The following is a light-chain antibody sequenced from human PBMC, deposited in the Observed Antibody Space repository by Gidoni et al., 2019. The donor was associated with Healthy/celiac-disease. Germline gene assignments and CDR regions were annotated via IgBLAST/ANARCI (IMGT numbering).Light chain of an antibody. CDR1: QSLLHSNGYNY. J-gene: IGKJ4*01. V-gene: IGKV2-28*01. Sequence: DIVMTQSPLSLPVTPGEPASISCRSSQSLLHSNGYNYLDWYLQKPGQSPQLMIYLGSNRASGGPDMCSGSGSGKDFTLKISRVEAEDVGVYYCMQALQTHAFXGXTKVEIK. CDR2: LGS. CDR3: MQALQTHA.